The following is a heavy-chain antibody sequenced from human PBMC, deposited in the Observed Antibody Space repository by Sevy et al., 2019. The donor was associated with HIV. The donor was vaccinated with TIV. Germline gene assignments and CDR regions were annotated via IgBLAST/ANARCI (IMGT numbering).Heavy chain of an antibody. Sequence: ASVKVSCKASGYTFTSYDINWVRQATGQGLEWMGWMSPKSGKTGYAQRFQGRVTMTRNTSISTAYMEVSSLRSEDTAVHCCARLSGVYWGQGTLVTDSS. V-gene: IGHV1-8*01. CDR1: GYTFTSYD. CDR2: MSPKSGKT. D-gene: IGHD3-10*01. CDR3: ARLSGVY. J-gene: IGHJ4*02.